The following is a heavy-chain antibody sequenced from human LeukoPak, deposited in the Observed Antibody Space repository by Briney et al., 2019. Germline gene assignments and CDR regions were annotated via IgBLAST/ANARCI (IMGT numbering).Heavy chain of an antibody. V-gene: IGHV4-34*01. Sequence: SETLSLTCAVYGGSFSGYYWSWIRQPPGKGLEWIGEINHSGSTNYNPSLKSRVTISVDTSKNQFSLKLSSVTAADTAVYYRARLTGAPDYWGQGTLVTVSS. CDR2: INHSGST. CDR3: ARLTGAPDY. D-gene: IGHD1-1*01. J-gene: IGHJ4*02. CDR1: GGSFSGYY.